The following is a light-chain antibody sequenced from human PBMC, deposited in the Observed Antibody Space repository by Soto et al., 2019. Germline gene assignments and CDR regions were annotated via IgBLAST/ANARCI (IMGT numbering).Light chain of an antibody. CDR1: QSVSSN. CDR3: QQYGSSSAT. V-gene: IGKV3-20*01. J-gene: IGKJ1*01. CDR2: GAS. Sequence: EIVLTQSPGTLSLSPGERATLSCRASQSVSSNLAWYRQTPGQAPRLLIYGASTRATDTPARFSGSGSGTDFPLTISRVEPADFAVYYCQQYGSSSATFGQGTQVE.